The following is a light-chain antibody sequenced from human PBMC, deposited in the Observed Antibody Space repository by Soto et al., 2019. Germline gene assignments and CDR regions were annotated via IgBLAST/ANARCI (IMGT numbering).Light chain of an antibody. J-gene: IGLJ1*01. CDR1: SSDVGSHNY. Sequence: QSALTQPLSASGSPGQSVTISCTGTSSDVGSHNYVSWYQQHPGKAPKLVIYEVNKRPSGVPDRFSGSKSGNTASLTVSGLQAEDEAEYYCSSYAASNTLVFGTGTKLTVL. CDR2: EVN. CDR3: SSYAASNTLV. V-gene: IGLV2-8*01.